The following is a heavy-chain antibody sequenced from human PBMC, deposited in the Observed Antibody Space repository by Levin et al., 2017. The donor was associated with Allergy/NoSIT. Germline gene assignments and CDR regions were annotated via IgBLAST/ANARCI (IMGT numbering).Heavy chain of an antibody. CDR2: MSGYGDST. J-gene: IGHJ3*02. V-gene: IGHV3-23*01. D-gene: IGHD3-10*01. CDR1: GFTFNNYA. CDR3: AKDEARIHYGSGSDAFDI. Sequence: VGSLRLSCAASGFTFNNYAMSWVRQAPGKGLEWVSDMSGYGDSTYYADSVKGRFTISRDNSKNTLYLQMNSLRAEDTAVYYCAKDEARIHYGSGSDAFDIWGQGTMVTVSS.